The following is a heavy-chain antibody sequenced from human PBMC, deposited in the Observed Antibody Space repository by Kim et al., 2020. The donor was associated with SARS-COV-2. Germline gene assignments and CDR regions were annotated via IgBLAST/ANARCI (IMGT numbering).Heavy chain of an antibody. CDR1: GFTFSSYS. D-gene: IGHD3-22*01. CDR2: ISSSSSYI. V-gene: IGHV3-21*01. CDR3: ARSVLEVITGGYFDY. Sequence: GGSLRLSCAASGFTFSSYSMNWVRQAPGKGLEWVSSISSSSSYIYYADSVKGRFTISRDNAKNSLYLQMNSLRAEDTAVYYCARSVLEVITGGYFDYWGQGTLVTVSS. J-gene: IGHJ4*02.